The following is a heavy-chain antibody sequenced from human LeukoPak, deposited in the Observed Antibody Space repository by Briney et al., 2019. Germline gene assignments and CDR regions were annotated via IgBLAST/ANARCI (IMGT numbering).Heavy chain of an antibody. Sequence: ASVKVSCKASGYTFTGYYIHWVRQAPGEGLEWMAWINPNTGGTNYAQKFQGRVTMTRDTSISTAYMELSRLRSDDTAVYYCARVDRPYSSSVGYWGQGTLVTVSS. V-gene: IGHV1-2*02. CDR2: INPNTGGT. CDR3: ARVDRPYSSSVGY. D-gene: IGHD6-19*01. J-gene: IGHJ4*02. CDR1: GYTFTGYY.